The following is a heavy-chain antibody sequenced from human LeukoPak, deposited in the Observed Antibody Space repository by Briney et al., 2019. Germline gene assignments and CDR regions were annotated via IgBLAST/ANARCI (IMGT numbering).Heavy chain of an antibody. CDR2: IRYDGSNK. J-gene: IGHJ4*02. Sequence: PGGPLRLSCAASGFTFSSYGMHWVRQAPGKGLEWVAFIRYDGSNKYYADSVKGRFTISRDNSKNTLYLQMNSLRAEDTAVYYCAKEQYYYDSSGPFDYWGQGTLVTVSS. D-gene: IGHD3-22*01. CDR3: AKEQYYYDSSGPFDY. CDR1: GFTFSSYG. V-gene: IGHV3-30*02.